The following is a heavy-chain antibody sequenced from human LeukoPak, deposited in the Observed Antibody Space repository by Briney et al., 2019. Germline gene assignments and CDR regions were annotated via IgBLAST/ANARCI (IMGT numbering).Heavy chain of an antibody. D-gene: IGHD3-10*01. CDR3: ARDRSRGVNYMDV. CDR2: ISGGGETT. CDR1: GFTFSSYG. V-gene: IGHV3-23*01. Sequence: KTGGSLRLSCAASGFTFSSYGMGWVRQAPGKGLEWVSSISGGGETTYYADSVKGRFPISRDNSKNTLYLQMNSLRAEDTAVYYCARDRSRGVNYMDVWGKGTTVTVSS. J-gene: IGHJ6*03.